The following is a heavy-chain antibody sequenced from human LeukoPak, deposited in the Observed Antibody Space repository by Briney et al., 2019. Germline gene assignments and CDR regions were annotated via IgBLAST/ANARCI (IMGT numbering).Heavy chain of an antibody. V-gene: IGHV4-59*08. CDR2: IYYSGST. J-gene: IGHJ4*02. D-gene: IGHD1-26*01. Sequence: PSETLSLTCTVSGGSISSYYWSWIRQPPGKGLEWIGYIYYSGSTKYNPSLKSRVTISVDTSKNQFSLKLSSVTAADTAVYYCARHESAVGALFHWGQGVLVTVSS. CDR3: ARHESAVGALFH. CDR1: GGSISSYY.